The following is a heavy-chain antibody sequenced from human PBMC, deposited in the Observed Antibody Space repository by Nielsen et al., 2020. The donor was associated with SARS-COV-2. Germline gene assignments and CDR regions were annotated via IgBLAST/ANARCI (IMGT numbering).Heavy chain of an antibody. CDR3: ARETATGFLGTVDS. CDR1: GGSISSVPYY. J-gene: IGHJ4*02. Sequence: SETPSLTCSVSGGSISSVPYYWTWIRQHPGKGLEWIGYIYYIGGTYYNPSLKSRVNISLDTSKNQFSLQLNSVTAADTAVYFCARETATGFLGTVDSWGQGVLVTVSS. D-gene: IGHD2-21*02. CDR2: IYYIGGT. V-gene: IGHV4-31*03.